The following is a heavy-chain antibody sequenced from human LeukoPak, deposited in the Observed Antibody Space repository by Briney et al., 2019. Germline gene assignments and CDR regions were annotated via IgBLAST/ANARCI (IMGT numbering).Heavy chain of an antibody. Sequence: GGSLRLSCAASGFTFSSYAMHWVRQAPGKGLEWVAVISYDGSNKYYADSVKGRFTISRDNSKNTLYLQMNSLRAEDTAVYYCAKSSEWDLYYYGMDVWGQGTTVTVSS. CDR2: ISYDGSNK. D-gene: IGHD1-26*01. CDR1: GFTFSSYA. J-gene: IGHJ6*02. V-gene: IGHV3-30-3*02. CDR3: AKSSEWDLYYYGMDV.